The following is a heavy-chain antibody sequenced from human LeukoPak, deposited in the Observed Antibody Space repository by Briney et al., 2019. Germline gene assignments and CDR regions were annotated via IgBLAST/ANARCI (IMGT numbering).Heavy chain of an antibody. Sequence: SETLSLTCTASGGSINSGTFYWGWIRQPPGKGLEWIGSMYYDGSSYYNPSLKSRVTTSVDTSKNQFSLKLTSVTAADTAVYFCARRSDSGSDDGEDYFDYWGQGTLVTVSS. D-gene: IGHD1-26*01. CDR3: ARRSDSGSDDGEDYFDY. CDR1: GGSINSGTFY. V-gene: IGHV4-39*01. CDR2: MYYDGSS. J-gene: IGHJ4*02.